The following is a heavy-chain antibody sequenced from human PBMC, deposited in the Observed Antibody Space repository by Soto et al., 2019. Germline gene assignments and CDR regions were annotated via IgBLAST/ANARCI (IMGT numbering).Heavy chain of an antibody. Sequence: PGESLKISCAASGFTFSSYWMHWVRQAPGKGLVWVSRINSDGSSTSYADSVKGRFTISRDNAKNTLYLQMNSLRAEDTAVYYCARDLPDHSSSWYLLGTENYYYGMDVWGQGTTVIVSS. CDR3: ARDLPDHSSSWYLLGTENYYYGMDV. CDR1: GFTFSSYW. D-gene: IGHD6-13*01. V-gene: IGHV3-74*01. J-gene: IGHJ6*02. CDR2: INSDGSST.